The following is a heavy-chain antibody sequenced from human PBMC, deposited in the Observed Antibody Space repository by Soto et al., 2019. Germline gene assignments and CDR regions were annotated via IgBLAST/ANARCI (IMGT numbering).Heavy chain of an antibody. D-gene: IGHD6-25*01. V-gene: IGHV1-46*01. Sequence: ASVKVSCKASGYTFTSYYMHWLRQAPGQGLEWMGIINPSGGSTSYAQKFQGRVTMTRDTSTSTVYMELSSLRSEDTAVYYCARVAATGGYFDYWGQGTLVTVSS. CDR3: ARVAATGGYFDY. CDR2: INPSGGST. CDR1: GYTFTSYY. J-gene: IGHJ4*02.